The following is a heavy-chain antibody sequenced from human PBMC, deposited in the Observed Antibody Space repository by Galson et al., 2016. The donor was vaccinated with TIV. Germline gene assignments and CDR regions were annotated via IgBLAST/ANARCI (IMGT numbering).Heavy chain of an antibody. CDR1: GYTFTYA. CDR3: ASSGYSSSWWTFDY. D-gene: IGHD6-13*01. V-gene: IGHV1-3*01. J-gene: IGHJ4*02. CDR2: INAGNGNT. Sequence: SVKVSCKASGYTFTYAMHWVRQAPGQRLEWMGWINAGNGNTKYSQKFQGRVTITRDTSASTAYMELSSPRSEDTAVYYCASSGYSSSWWTFDYWGQGALVTVSS.